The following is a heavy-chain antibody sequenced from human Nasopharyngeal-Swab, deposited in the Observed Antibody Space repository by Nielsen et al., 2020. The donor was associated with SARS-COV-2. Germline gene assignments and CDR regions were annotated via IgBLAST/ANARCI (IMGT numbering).Heavy chain of an antibody. V-gene: IGHV1-3*01. J-gene: IGHJ3*02. CDR2: INAGNGNT. Sequence: ARQAPGQGFVGMGWINAGNGNTKYSQKFQGRVTITRDTSASTAYMELSSLRSEDTAVYYCARNFGVVSSTSPPDAFDIWGQGTMVTVSS. D-gene: IGHD3-3*01. CDR3: ARNFGVVSSTSPPDAFDI.